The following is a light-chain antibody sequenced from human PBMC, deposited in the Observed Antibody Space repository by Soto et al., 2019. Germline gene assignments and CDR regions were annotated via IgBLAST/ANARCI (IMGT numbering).Light chain of an antibody. CDR3: QQLHAYPLT. Sequence: DIQLTQSPSFLSASVGDRVTITCRASQGISSYLAWYQQKPGKAPKRLIYAASTLQRGVQSRFSGSGSGTEFTLTITSLQPEDFSTYYCQQLHAYPLTFGGGTKVEIK. CDR1: QGISSY. J-gene: IGKJ4*01. V-gene: IGKV1-9*01. CDR2: AAS.